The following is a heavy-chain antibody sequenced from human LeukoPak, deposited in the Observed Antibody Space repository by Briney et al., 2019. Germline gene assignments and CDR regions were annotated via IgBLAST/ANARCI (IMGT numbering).Heavy chain of an antibody. CDR3: AKDLGDRTTIVVVANYFDY. Sequence: PGGSLRLSCAASGFTFSSYAMSWVRQAPEKGLEWVSAISGSGGSTYYADSVKGRFTISRDNSKNTLYLQMNSLRAEDTAVYYCAKDLGDRTTIVVVANYFDYWGQGTLVTVSS. D-gene: IGHD3-22*01. CDR1: GFTFSSYA. J-gene: IGHJ4*02. V-gene: IGHV3-23*01. CDR2: ISGSGGST.